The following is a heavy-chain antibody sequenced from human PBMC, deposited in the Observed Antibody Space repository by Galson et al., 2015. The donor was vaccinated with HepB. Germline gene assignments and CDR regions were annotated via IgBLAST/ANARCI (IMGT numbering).Heavy chain of an antibody. CDR2: ISSSSSYI. J-gene: IGHJ3*02. D-gene: IGHD6-19*01. CDR3: ARSPGIAVAGIKNDALDI. Sequence: SLRLSCAASGFTFSSYSMNWVRQAPGKGLEGVSPISSSSSYIYYADSVKGRFTISRDNAKNSLYLQMNSLRAEDTAVYYCARSPGIAVAGIKNDALDIRGPGTMATLSS. CDR1: GFTFSSYS. V-gene: IGHV3-21*01.